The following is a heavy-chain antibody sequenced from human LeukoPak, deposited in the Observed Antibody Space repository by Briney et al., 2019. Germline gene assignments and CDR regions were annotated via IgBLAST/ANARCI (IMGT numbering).Heavy chain of an antibody. Sequence: SGTLSLTCAVSGGSISSSNWWSWVRQPPGKGLEWIGEIYHSGSTNYNPSLKSRVTISVDKSKNQFSLKLSSVTAADTAVYYCAREFGVPGLAVAGPWTHYFDYWGQGTLVTVSS. J-gene: IGHJ4*02. CDR2: IYHSGST. V-gene: IGHV4-4*02. CDR3: AREFGVPGLAVAGPWTHYFDY. CDR1: GGSISSSNW. D-gene: IGHD6-19*01.